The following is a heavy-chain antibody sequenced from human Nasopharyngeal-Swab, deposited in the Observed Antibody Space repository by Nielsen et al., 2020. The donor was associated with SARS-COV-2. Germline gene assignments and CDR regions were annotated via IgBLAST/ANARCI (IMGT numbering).Heavy chain of an antibody. CDR1: GFIFSTYR. V-gene: IGHV3-21*01. Sequence: GESLKISCATSGFIFSTYRMNWVRQAPGKGLEWVLSIRSTNNYIYYADSVKGRFTISRDNAKSSLYLQMKSLRAEDTAVYYCASSGYSSGCNLWGRGTLVTVSS. J-gene: IGHJ2*01. CDR3: ASSGYSSGCNL. D-gene: IGHD6-19*01. CDR2: IRSTNNYI.